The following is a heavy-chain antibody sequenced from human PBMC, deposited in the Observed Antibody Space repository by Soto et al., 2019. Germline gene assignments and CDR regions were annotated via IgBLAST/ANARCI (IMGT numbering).Heavy chain of an antibody. V-gene: IGHV3-33*01. CDR1: GFTFSRQA. CDR2: IWYHGVDK. D-gene: IGHD2-15*01. Sequence: QVQLVESGGGVVQPERSLRLSCAASGFTFSRQAKHWVRQAPGRGLEWVAVIWYHGVDKYYADSVKGRFTISRDNSKNTVYLQMNSLRGEDKAVYYCATGFLGLCTGGNCPLDSWGQGSLVTVSS. J-gene: IGHJ4*02. CDR3: ATGFLGLCTGGNCPLDS.